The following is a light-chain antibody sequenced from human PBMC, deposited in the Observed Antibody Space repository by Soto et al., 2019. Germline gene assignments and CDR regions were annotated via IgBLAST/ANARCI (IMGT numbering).Light chain of an antibody. CDR3: QQRHIWPIT. J-gene: IGKJ5*01. V-gene: IGKV3-11*01. CDR1: QSFRGL. CDR2: DAY. Sequence: VVLTHSPVTLSLSPGESATLSCRASQSFRGLLAWYQQKPGQAPRLLIYDAYNRATGIPPRFSGSGSGTDFTLTISSLEPEDSAVYYCQQRHIWPITFGQGTLLEIK.